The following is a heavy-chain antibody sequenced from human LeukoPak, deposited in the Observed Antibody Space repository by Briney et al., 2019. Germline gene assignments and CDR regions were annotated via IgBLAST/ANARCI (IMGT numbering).Heavy chain of an antibody. V-gene: IGHV3-21*06. Sequence: TGGSLRLSCAASGFTFSSYEMKWARQAPGKGLEWVSSIDSSGGYMFYADSVKGRFIISRDNAKDSLYLQMNSLRVEDTAVYYCLRGDRRDYWGQGTLVTVSS. CDR1: GFTFSSYE. CDR2: IDSSGGYM. CDR3: LRGDRRDY. J-gene: IGHJ4*02.